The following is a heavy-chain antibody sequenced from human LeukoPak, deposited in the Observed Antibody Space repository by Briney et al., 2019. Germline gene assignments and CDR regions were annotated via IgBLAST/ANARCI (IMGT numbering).Heavy chain of an antibody. CDR2: INHSGST. CDR3: ARAPYYYGSGLLDY. V-gene: IGHV4-34*01. D-gene: IGHD3-10*01. Sequence: SETLSLTCAVYGGSFSGYYWSWIRQPPGKGLEWIGEINHSGSTNYNPSLKSRVTISVDTSKNQFSLKLSSVTAADTAVYCCARAPYYYGSGLLDYWGQGTLVTVSS. CDR1: GGSFSGYY. J-gene: IGHJ4*02.